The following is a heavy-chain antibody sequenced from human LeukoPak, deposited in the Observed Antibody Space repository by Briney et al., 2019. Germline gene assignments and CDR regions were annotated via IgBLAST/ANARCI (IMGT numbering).Heavy chain of an antibody. CDR3: STWAFYHGLDV. CDR2: IHADGGRT. CDR1: GFAFADYA. Sequence: GGSLRLSCAASGFAFADYAMHWVRHIPGKGLECVAHIHADGGRTFYADSVKGRFTVCRDDGKNSLFLQMDSLTSDDTALYYCSTWAFYHGLDVWGQGATVIVSS. J-gene: IGHJ6*02. D-gene: IGHD2/OR15-2a*01. V-gene: IGHV3-43*02.